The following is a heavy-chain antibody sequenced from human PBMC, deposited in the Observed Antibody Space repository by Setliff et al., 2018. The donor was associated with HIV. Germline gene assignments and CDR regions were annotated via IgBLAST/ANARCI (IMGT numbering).Heavy chain of an antibody. CDR1: GYSFTSYG. CDR2: ISTYNGNI. V-gene: IGHV1-18*01. Sequence: GASVKVSCKAFGYSFTSYGISWVRQAPGQGFEWMGWISTYNGNINYAQKVQGRVTMTTDTSTNTDYMELRSLRSDDTAVYYCARDEQYQLLLDYWGQGTLVTVSS. J-gene: IGHJ4*02. D-gene: IGHD2-2*01. CDR3: ARDEQYQLLLDY.